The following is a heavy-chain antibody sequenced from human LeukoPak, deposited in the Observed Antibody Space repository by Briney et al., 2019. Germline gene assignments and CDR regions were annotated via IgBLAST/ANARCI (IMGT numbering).Heavy chain of an antibody. D-gene: IGHD6-19*01. CDR2: IVGGGGTT. CDR3: AKARLSTGWAYNDY. J-gene: IGHJ4*02. V-gene: IGHV3-23*01. Sequence: GGSLRLSCAASGFTFSGYAMSWVRQAPGKGLEWVSAIVGGGGTTFYAASVKGRFTISRDNSKNTVYLQMNSLRAEDTAVYYCAKARLSTGWAYNDYWGQGTLVTVSS. CDR1: GFTFSGYA.